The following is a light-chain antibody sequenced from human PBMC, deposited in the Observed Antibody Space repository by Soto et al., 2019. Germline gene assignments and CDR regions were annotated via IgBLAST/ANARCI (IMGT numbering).Light chain of an antibody. Sequence: DIQMTQSPSSLSASVGDRVTITCRSSQSISSWLAWYQQKPGKAPKLLIYDASSLESGVPSRFSGSGSGTEFTLTIRSLQPDDFATYYCQQYNSYSPETFGQGTTGDIK. V-gene: IGKV1-5*01. J-gene: IGKJ1*01. CDR3: QQYNSYSPET. CDR1: QSISSW. CDR2: DAS.